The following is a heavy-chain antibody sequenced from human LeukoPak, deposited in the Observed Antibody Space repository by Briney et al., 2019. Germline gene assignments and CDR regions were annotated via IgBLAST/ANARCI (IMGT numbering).Heavy chain of an antibody. CDR1: GFTIDDYA. D-gene: IGHD3-22*01. V-gene: IGHV3-9*01. Sequence: GGSLRLSCAASGFTIDDYAMHWVRQAPGKGLEWVSGISWNSGSIGYADSVKGRFTISRDNAKNSLYLQMNSLRAEDTALYYCAKDHYYDSSGLSYYFDYWGQGTLVTVSS. J-gene: IGHJ4*02. CDR3: AKDHYYDSSGLSYYFDY. CDR2: ISWNSGSI.